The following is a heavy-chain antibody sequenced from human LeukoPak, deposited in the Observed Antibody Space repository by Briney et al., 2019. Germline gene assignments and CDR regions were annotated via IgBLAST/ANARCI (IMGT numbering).Heavy chain of an antibody. D-gene: IGHD6-6*01. Sequence: ASVKVSCKASGGTFSSYAISWVRQAPGQGLEWMGGIIPIFGTANYAQKFQGRVTITADESTSTAYMELSSLRSEDTAVYYCARDGADSSSSSNYYYMDVWGKGTTVTVSS. CDR2: IIPIFGTA. CDR3: ARDGADSSSSSNYYYMDV. CDR1: GGTFSSYA. V-gene: IGHV1-69*13. J-gene: IGHJ6*03.